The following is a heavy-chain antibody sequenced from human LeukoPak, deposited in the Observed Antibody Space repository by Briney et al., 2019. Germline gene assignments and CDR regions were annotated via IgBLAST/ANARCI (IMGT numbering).Heavy chain of an antibody. CDR1: GFTFSSYA. Sequence: GGSLRLSCAASGFTFSSYAMSWVRQAPGKGLEWVSGISGSGNSAYYADSVKGRFTISRDNSKNTLYLQMNSLRAEDTAVYYCAKGRIRNQLLQTDFDFWGQGTVVTVSS. J-gene: IGHJ4*02. CDR3: AKGRIRNQLLQTDFDF. V-gene: IGHV3-23*01. CDR2: ISGSGNSA. D-gene: IGHD2-2*01.